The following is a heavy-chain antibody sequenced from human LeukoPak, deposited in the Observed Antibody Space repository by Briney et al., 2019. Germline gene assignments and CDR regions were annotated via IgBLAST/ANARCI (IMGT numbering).Heavy chain of an antibody. V-gene: IGHV3-30*18. CDR1: GFTFSSYG. J-gene: IGHJ4*02. Sequence: GGSLSLSCAATGFTFSSYGMHWVRRAPGKGLEWVAVISYDGSNKYYADSVKGRFTISRDNSKNTLYLQMNSLRVEDTAVYYCAKRWSGYLGDYWGQGTLVTVSS. CDR2: ISYDGSNK. D-gene: IGHD3-3*01. CDR3: AKRWSGYLGDY.